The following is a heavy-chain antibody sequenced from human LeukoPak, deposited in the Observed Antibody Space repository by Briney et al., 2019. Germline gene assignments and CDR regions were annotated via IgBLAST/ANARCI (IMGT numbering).Heavy chain of an antibody. CDR3: AGAVGSLYYYYYMDV. V-gene: IGHV3-21*01. CDR2: ITSSSSYI. J-gene: IGHJ6*03. Sequence: PGGSLRLSCAGSGFTFSSYSMNWVRQAPGKGLEWVSSITSSSSYIYYADSVKGRFTISRDNAKNSLYLQMNSLRAEDTAVYYCAGAVGSLYYYYYMDVWGKGTTVTVSS. CDR1: GFTFSSYS. D-gene: IGHD4-23*01.